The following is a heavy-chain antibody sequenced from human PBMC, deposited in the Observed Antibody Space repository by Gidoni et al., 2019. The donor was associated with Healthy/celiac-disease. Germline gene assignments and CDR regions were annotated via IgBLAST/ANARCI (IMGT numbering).Heavy chain of an antibody. J-gene: IGHJ4*02. CDR3: ARAGGDYVWGSYRSAIFDY. Sequence: QPQLQESGPGLVKPSETLSITCTVSGGPISSSSYYWGWIRPPPGKGLEWIGSIYYSGSTYYNPALKNRVTISVDTSKNQFSLKLSSVTAADTAVYYCARAGGDYVWGSYRSAIFDYWGQGTLVTVSS. V-gene: IGHV4-39*07. D-gene: IGHD3-16*02. CDR2: IYYSGST. CDR1: GGPISSSSYY.